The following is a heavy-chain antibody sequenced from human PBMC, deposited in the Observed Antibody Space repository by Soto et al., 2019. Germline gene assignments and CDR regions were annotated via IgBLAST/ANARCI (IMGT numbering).Heavy chain of an antibody. Sequence: ASVKVSCKASGGTFSSYAISWVRQAPGQGLEWMGRIIPILGIANYAQKFQGRVTITADKSTSTAYMELSSLRSEDTAVYYCARGPQHRASGATTAFDIWGQGTMVTVSS. CDR1: GGTFSSYA. CDR2: IIPILGIA. CDR3: ARGPQHRASGATTAFDI. V-gene: IGHV1-69*04. J-gene: IGHJ3*02. D-gene: IGHD1-26*01.